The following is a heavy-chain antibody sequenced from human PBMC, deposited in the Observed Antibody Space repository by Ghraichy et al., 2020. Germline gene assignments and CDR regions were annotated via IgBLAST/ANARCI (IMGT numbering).Heavy chain of an antibody. V-gene: IGHV3-30*02. CDR2: IRFDKTNK. CDR1: GFTFNTYG. J-gene: IGHJ4*02. Sequence: GGSLRLSCAASGFTFNTYGMHWVRQAPGKGLEWVASIRFDKTNKYYADSVKGRFAISRDNFKNTLYLQVSSLRAEDTAVYFCAGESYSSGWYVGYFDYWGQGTLVTVSS. D-gene: IGHD6-19*01. CDR3: AGESYSSGWYVGYFDY.